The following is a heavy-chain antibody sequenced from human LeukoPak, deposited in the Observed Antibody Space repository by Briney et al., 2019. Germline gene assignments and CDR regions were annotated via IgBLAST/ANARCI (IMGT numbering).Heavy chain of an antibody. CDR2: IRYDGSNK. J-gene: IGHJ4*02. V-gene: IGHV3-30*02. CDR1: GFTFSSYG. Sequence: PGGSLRLSCAASGFTFSSYGMHWVRQAPGKGLEWVAFIRYDGSNKYYADSVKGRFTISRDNSKNTLYLQMNSLRAEDTAVYYCAKDSLSIVVVPAAILYWGQGTLVTVSS. CDR3: AKDSLSIVVVPAAILY. D-gene: IGHD2-2*01.